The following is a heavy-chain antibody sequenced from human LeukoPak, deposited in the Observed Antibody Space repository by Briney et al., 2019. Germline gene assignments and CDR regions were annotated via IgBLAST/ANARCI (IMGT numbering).Heavy chain of an antibody. D-gene: IGHD2-15*01. Sequence: GGSLRLSCAASGFTFSSSAMSWVRQAPGKGLEWVSAISNNGGYTYYADSVKGRFTISRDNSKNTLYLQMNSLRAEDMALYFCATRQFCSGGTCYGLSFWGQGTMVTISS. V-gene: IGHV3-23*01. CDR1: GFTFSSSA. J-gene: IGHJ3*01. CDR2: ISNNGGYT. CDR3: ATRQFCSGGTCYGLSF.